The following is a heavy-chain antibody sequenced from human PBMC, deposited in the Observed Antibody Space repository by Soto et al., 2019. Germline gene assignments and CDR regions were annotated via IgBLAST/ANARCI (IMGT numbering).Heavy chain of an antibody. CDR2: IYYSGST. CDR3: ARVRHEFWSGYYQNWFDP. Sequence: PSETLSLTCTVSGGSISSGDYYWSWIRQPPGKGLEWIGYIYYSGSTYYNPSLKSRVTISVDTSKNQFSLKLSSVTAADTAVYYCARVRHEFWSGYYQNWFDPWGQGTLVTVSS. CDR1: GGSISSGDYY. J-gene: IGHJ5*02. V-gene: IGHV4-30-4*01. D-gene: IGHD3-3*01.